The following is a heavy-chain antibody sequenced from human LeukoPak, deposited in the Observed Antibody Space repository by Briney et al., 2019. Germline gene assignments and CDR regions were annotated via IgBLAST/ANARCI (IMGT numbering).Heavy chain of an antibody. V-gene: IGHV4-34*01. CDR3: AKATGYLL. J-gene: IGHJ4*02. CDR2: INQSGTT. Sequence: SETLSLTCAVYGGSFSGYYWSWIRQPPGNGLEWIGEINQSGTTNYNPSLKSRVTISVDTSKNQLSLKLSSVTAADTAVYYCAKATGYLLWGQGTLVIVSS. CDR1: GGSFSGYY. D-gene: IGHD1-14*01.